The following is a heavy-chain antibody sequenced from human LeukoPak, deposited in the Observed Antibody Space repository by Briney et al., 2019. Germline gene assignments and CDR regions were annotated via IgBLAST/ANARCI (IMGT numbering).Heavy chain of an antibody. Sequence: PSETLSLTCTVPGGSISSYYWSWIRQPPGKGLEWIGYIYYSGSTNYNPSLKSRVTISVDTSKNQFSLKLSSVTAADTAVYYCARGGPGSDWYVGDYWGQGTLVTVSS. J-gene: IGHJ4*02. V-gene: IGHV4-59*01. CDR2: IYYSGST. CDR3: ARGGPGSDWYVGDY. D-gene: IGHD6-19*01. CDR1: GGSISSYY.